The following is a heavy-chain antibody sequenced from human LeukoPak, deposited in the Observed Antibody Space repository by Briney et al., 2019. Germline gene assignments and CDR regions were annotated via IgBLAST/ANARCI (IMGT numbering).Heavy chain of an antibody. CDR2: ILENGSNQ. V-gene: IGHV3-30*04. CDR1: GFTFSNYI. J-gene: IGHJ4*02. D-gene: IGHD6-19*01. CDR3: ARVQGGGYRTADY. Sequence: GRSLRLSCAASGFTFSNYIMHWVRQAPGKGLDWVAVILENGSNQYYADSVKGRFTISRDNSKNTLFLQMNSLRGEGTAMYYCARVQGGGYRTADYWGQGTLVTVSS.